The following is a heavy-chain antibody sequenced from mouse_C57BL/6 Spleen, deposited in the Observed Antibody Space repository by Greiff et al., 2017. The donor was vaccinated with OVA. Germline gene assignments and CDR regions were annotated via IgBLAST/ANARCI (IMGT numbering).Heavy chain of an antibody. D-gene: IGHD4-1*01. Sequence: EVNVVESGGGLVKPGGSLKLSCAASGFTFSSYAMHWVRQTPEKRLEWVATISDGGSYTYYPDNVKGRFTISRDNAKNNLYLQMSHLKSEDTAMYYCAREELAFDYWGQGTTLTVSS. CDR2: ISDGGSYT. J-gene: IGHJ2*01. CDR1: GFTFSSYA. CDR3: AREELAFDY. V-gene: IGHV5-4*01.